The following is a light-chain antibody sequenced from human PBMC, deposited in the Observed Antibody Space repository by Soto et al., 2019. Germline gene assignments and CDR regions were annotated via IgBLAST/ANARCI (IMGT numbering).Light chain of an antibody. Sequence: EIPMTQSPSSLSASVGDRVTITCRASQSISSYLNWYQQKPGEAPKILIYAASSVQSGVPSRFSGSGSGTDFTLTISSLQPEDFASYYCQQSYSTLWTFGQGTKMVIK. J-gene: IGKJ1*01. V-gene: IGKV1-39*01. CDR2: AAS. CDR1: QSISSY. CDR3: QQSYSTLWT.